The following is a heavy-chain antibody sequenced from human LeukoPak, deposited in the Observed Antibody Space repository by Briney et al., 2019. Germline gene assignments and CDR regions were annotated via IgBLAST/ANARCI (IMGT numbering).Heavy chain of an antibody. V-gene: IGHV3-48*03. Sequence: PGGSLRLSCAASGFTFSSYEMNWVRQAPGKGLEWVSYISSSGSTIYYADSVKGRFTISRDNAKNSLYLQMNSLRAEDTAVYYCARAVPWVATKIRLAYWGQGTLVTVSS. CDR2: ISSSGSTI. CDR3: ARAVPWVATKIRLAY. D-gene: IGHD5-12*01. J-gene: IGHJ4*02. CDR1: GFTFSSYE.